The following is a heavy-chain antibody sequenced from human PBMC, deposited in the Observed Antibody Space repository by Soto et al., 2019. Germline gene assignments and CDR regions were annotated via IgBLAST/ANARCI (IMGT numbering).Heavy chain of an antibody. CDR1: GFTFSSYA. CDR2: ISGSGGST. J-gene: IGHJ4*01. D-gene: IGHD2-2*01. CDR3: TTDSYSSKTIVRFDY. V-gene: IGHV3-23*01. Sequence: GGSLRLSCAASGFTFSSYAMSWVRQAPGKGLEWVSAISGSGGSTYYADSVKGRFTISRDNSKNTLYLQMNSLRAEDTAFYYCTTDSYSSKTIVRFDYWGHGTLVTVSS.